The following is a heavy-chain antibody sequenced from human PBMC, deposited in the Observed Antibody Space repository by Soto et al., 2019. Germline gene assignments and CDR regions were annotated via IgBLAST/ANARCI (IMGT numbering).Heavy chain of an antibody. CDR1: GGSISSYY. CDR2: IYYSGST. D-gene: IGHD2-21*01. V-gene: IGHV4-59*08. J-gene: IGHJ6*03. Sequence: SETLSLTCTVSGGSISSYYWSWIRQPPGKGLEWIGYIYYSGSTNYNPSLKSRVTISVDTSKNQFSLKLSSVTAADTAVYYCARQRVIPEDYYYYMDVWGKGTTVTVFS. CDR3: ARQRVIPEDYYYYMDV.